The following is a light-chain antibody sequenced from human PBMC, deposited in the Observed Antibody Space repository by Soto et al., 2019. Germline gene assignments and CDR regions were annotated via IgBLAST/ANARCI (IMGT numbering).Light chain of an antibody. V-gene: IGLV2-14*01. CDR2: DVS. Sequence: QSSLTNPASVSGSPGQSITIACTGTSIDVGGYNYVSWYQQHPGKAPKLMIYDVSNRPSGVSNRFSGSKSGNTASLTISGLQAEDEADYYCSSYTSSSTYVFGTGTKVTGL. CDR3: SSYTSSSTYV. J-gene: IGLJ1*01. CDR1: SIDVGGYNY.